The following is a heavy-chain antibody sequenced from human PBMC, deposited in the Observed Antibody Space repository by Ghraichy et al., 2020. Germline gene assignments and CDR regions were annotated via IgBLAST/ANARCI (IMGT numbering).Heavy chain of an antibody. J-gene: IGHJ4*02. CDR2: ISYDGSNK. D-gene: IGHD3-10*01. CDR1: GFTFSSYA. Sequence: GGSLRLSCAASGFTFSSYAMHWVRQAPGKGLEWVAVISYDGSNKYYADSVKGRFTISRDNSKNTLYLQMNSLRAEDTAVYYCARGSGLRLSRTITMVRGVIIPPGDYWGQGTLVTVSS. CDR3: ARGSGLRLSRTITMVRGVIIPPGDY. V-gene: IGHV3-30*04.